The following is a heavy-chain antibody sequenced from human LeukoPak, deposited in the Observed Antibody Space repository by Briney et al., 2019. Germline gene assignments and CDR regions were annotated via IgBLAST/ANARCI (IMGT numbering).Heavy chain of an antibody. CDR2: FLYSGGT. J-gene: IGHJ4*02. CDR3: ASGTTVTNFAY. D-gene: IGHD4-17*01. Sequence: SETLSLTCTVSGDSISSSNYYWIWIRQPPGKGLEWIGTFLYSGGTYYNPSLKSRVTISVDTSKNQFSLKVNSVTAADTAVYYCASGTTVTNFAYWGQGTLVTVSS. CDR1: GDSISSSNYY. V-gene: IGHV4-39*07.